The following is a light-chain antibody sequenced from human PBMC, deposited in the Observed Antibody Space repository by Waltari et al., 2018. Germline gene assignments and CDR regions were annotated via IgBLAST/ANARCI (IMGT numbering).Light chain of an antibody. V-gene: IGKV3-20*01. CDR3: QQYSRSPET. Sequence: EIVLTQSPGTLSLSPGERATLSCRASQYVSGNYIAWYQQKFGQPPRLLIFAAFTRATGIPDRFSGGGSGSAFTLTITRLEPEDSAMYYCQQYSRSPETFGQGTKLEI. CDR1: QYVSGNY. J-gene: IGKJ1*01. CDR2: AAF.